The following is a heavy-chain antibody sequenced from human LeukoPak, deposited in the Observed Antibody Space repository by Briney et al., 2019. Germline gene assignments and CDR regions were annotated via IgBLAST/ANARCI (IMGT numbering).Heavy chain of an antibody. J-gene: IGHJ4*02. D-gene: IGHD2-2*01. CDR2: INPSGGST. CDR1: GYTFTSYY. Sequence: ASVTVSCKASGYTFTSYYMHWVRQAPGQGLEWMGIINPSGGSTSYAQKFQGRVTMTRDTSTSTVYMELNSLRAEDTAVYYCAKGTAAAFYWGQGTLVTVSS. CDR3: AKGTAAAFY. V-gene: IGHV1-46*01.